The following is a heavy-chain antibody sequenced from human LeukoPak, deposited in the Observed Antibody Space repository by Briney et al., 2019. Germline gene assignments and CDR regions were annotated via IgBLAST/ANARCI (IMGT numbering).Heavy chain of an antibody. V-gene: IGHV1-8*03. D-gene: IGHD3-3*01. CDR2: MNPNSGNT. CDR3: ARGSTIFGVVTHLDV. J-gene: IGHJ6*04. CDR1: GYTFTSYD. Sequence: ASVKVSCKASGYTFTSYDINWVRQATGQGLEWMGWMNPNSGNTGYAQKFQGRVTITRNTSISTAYMELSRLRSDDTAVYYCARGSTIFGVVTHLDVWGKGTTVTVSS.